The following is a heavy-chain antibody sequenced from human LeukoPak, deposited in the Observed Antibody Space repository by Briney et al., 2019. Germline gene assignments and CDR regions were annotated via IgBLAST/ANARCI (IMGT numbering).Heavy chain of an antibody. J-gene: IGHJ4*02. CDR3: AKYYSRRWYYFDY. CDR2: ISWNSGSI. Sequence: PGGSLRLSCAASGFTFADYDMHWVRQAPGKGLEWVSGISWNSGSIGYADSVKGRFTISRDNAKNSLYLQMNSLRAEDTALYYCAKYYSRRWYYFDYWGQGTLVTVSS. D-gene: IGHD2-15*01. CDR1: GFTFADYD. V-gene: IGHV3-9*01.